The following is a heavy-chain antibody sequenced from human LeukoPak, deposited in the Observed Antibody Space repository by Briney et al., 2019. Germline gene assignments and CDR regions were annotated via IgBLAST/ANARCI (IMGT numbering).Heavy chain of an antibody. J-gene: IGHJ4*02. D-gene: IGHD6-19*01. CDR1: GYTFTSYG. Sequence: GASVKVSCKASGYTFTSYGISWVRQAPGQGLESMGWISAYNGNTNYAQKFQDRVTMTTDTSTSTAYMELRSLRSDDTAVYYCARYQWLLSYYFDFWGQGTLVTVSS. V-gene: IGHV1-18*01. CDR2: ISAYNGNT. CDR3: ARYQWLLSYYFDF.